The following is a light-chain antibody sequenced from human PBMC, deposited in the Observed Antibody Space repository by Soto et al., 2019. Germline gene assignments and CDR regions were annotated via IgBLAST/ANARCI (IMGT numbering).Light chain of an antibody. V-gene: IGLV1-44*01. CDR2: SNN. Sequence: QSVLTQPPSASGTPGQRVTISCSGSSSNIGSNTVNWYQQLPGTAPKLLIYSNNQRPSGVPDRFSGSKSGTSASLAISGLQSEDEADYYCAAWDDSLSGNVVFGGGTQLTVL. CDR1: SSNIGSNT. CDR3: AAWDDSLSGNVV. J-gene: IGLJ2*01.